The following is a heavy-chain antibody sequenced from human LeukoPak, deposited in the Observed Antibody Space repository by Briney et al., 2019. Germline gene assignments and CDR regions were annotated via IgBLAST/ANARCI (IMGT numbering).Heavy chain of an antibody. CDR2: IKPSSGGT. J-gene: IGHJ6*03. V-gene: IGHV1-2*02. Sequence: ASVTVSCKASGGTFSSYAISWVRQAPGQGLEWMGWIKPSSGGTNYAQNFQGRVTMTRDTSINTAYMELSRLRSDDTAVYYCARDLMVRGPMDVWGKGTTVTVSS. CDR3: ARDLMVRGPMDV. CDR1: GGTFSSYA. D-gene: IGHD3-10*01.